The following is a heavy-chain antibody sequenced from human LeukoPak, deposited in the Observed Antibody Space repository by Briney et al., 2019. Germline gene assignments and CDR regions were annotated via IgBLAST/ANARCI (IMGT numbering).Heavy chain of an antibody. J-gene: IGHJ4*02. D-gene: IGHD3-3*01. Sequence: GASVKVSCKASGGTFSSYAISWVRQAPGQGLEWMGGIIPIFGTANYAQKFQGRVPITADESTSTAYMELSRLRSDDTAVYYRARRITIFGVALLGYWGQGTLVTVSS. V-gene: IGHV1-69*13. CDR2: IIPIFGTA. CDR1: GGTFSSYA. CDR3: ARRITIFGVALLGY.